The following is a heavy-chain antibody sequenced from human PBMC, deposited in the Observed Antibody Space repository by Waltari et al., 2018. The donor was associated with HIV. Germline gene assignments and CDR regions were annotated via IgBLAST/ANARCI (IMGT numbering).Heavy chain of an antibody. J-gene: IGHJ4*02. CDR3: ARAMGYGGKGVGLY. V-gene: IGHV1-2*02. Sequence: QVQLVQSGAEVKKPGASVKVSCKASGYTFTGYYMHWVRQAPGQGIEWMGWINPNRGGKNYAQKLQGRVTMTRDTSISTAYMELSRLRSDDTAVYYCARAMGYGGKGVGLYWGQGTLVTVSS. CDR2: INPNRGGK. D-gene: IGHD5-12*01. CDR1: GYTFTGYY.